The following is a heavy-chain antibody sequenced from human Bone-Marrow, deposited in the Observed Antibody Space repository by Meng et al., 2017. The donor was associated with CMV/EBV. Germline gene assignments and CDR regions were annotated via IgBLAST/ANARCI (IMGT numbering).Heavy chain of an antibody. D-gene: IGHD3-3*01. V-gene: IGHV5-51*01. CDR1: GYTFTNYW. J-gene: IGHJ4*02. Sequence: GESLKISCKGSGYTFTNYWIVWVRQMPGKGLEWMGIIYPSDSDTKHSPSLQGQVSISADQSISTAYLQWSSLKASDTAMYYCARSGFYDFWSGYFYFDYWGQGTLVTVSS. CDR2: IYPSDSDT. CDR3: ARSGFYDFWSGYFYFDY.